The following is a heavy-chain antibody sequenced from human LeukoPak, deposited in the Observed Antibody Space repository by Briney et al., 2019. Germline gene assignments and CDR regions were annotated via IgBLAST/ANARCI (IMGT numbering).Heavy chain of an antibody. J-gene: IGHJ4*02. D-gene: IGHD1-26*01. CDR1: GFTFSNYN. V-gene: IGHV3-21*04. Sequence: PGGSLRLSCAASGFTFSNYNMNWVRQAPGEGLEWVSSITSSSSYIYYADSVKGRFTISRDNAKNSLYLQMNSLRAEDTALYFCAQWSRYFDYWGQGTLVTVSS. CDR2: ITSSSSYI. CDR3: AQWSRYFDY.